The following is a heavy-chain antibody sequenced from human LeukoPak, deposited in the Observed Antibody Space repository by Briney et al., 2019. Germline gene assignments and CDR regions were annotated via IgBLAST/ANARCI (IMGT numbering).Heavy chain of an antibody. V-gene: IGHV3-53*01. CDR2: IYSGGTT. J-gene: IGHJ6*03. D-gene: IGHD1/OR15-1a*01. Sequence: GGSLRLSCAASGFTVSSNFMSWVRQAPGKGLEWVSVIYSGGTTYYADSVKGRFTISRDNSRNTLYHQMNSLRAEDTAVYYCARDGYGNNYMDVWGKGTTVTVSS. CDR3: ARDGYGNNYMDV. CDR1: GFTVSSNF.